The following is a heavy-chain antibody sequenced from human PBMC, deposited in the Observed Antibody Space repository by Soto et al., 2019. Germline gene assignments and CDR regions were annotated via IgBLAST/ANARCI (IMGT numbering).Heavy chain of an antibody. CDR2: IKTDGSYT. CDR1: GSTFKNHW. D-gene: IGHD6-6*01. J-gene: IGHJ3*01. CDR3: ARPRSKSSSGFDL. Sequence: EDQLVESGGGLVQPGGSLRPSCAAPGSTFKNHWMHWVRQAPGQGPEGVSRIKTDGSYTDYADSVKGRFTISRDNAGNTLYLQMNSLTVEDTAMYYCARPRSKSSSGFDLWGQGTMVTVSS. V-gene: IGHV3-74*01.